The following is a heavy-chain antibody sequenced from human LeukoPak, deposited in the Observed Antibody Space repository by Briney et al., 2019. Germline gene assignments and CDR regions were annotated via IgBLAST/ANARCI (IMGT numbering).Heavy chain of an antibody. CDR3: AKTPGGQWLYYYYGMDV. CDR1: GFTFSSYA. CDR2: ISGSGGST. V-gene: IGHV3-23*01. J-gene: IGHJ6*02. Sequence: PGGSLRLSCAASGFTFSSYAMSWVRQAPGKGLEWVSAISGSGGSTYYADSVKGRFTISRDNSKNTLYLQMNSLRAEDTAVYYCAKTPGGQWLYYYYGMDVWGQGTTVTVS. D-gene: IGHD6-19*01.